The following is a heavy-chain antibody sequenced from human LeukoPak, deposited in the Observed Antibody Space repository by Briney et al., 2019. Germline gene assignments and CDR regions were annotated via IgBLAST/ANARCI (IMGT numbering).Heavy chain of an antibody. Sequence: GGSLRLSCAASGFTFSNAWMTWVRQALGKGPEWLGRIRGKADDETTDYAAPVKGRFTISRDDSKNILYLQMNSLTTEDTAVYYCILAAAGPAYWGQGALVTVSS. J-gene: IGHJ4*02. D-gene: IGHD6-13*01. CDR3: ILAAAGPAY. V-gene: IGHV3-15*01. CDR1: GFTFSNAW. CDR2: IRGKADDETT.